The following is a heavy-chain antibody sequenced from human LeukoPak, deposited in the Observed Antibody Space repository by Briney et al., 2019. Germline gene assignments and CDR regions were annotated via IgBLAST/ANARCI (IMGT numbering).Heavy chain of an antibody. J-gene: IGHJ6*02. CDR2: ISSSSSYI. D-gene: IGHD5-18*01. Sequence: PGGSLRLSCAASGFTFSSYSMNWVRQAPGKGLEWVSSISSSSSYIYYADSVKGRFTISRDNAKNSLYLQMNSLRAEDTAVYYCARDQIQLWFTGDYYYGMDVWGQGTTVTVSS. CDR1: GFTFSSYS. V-gene: IGHV3-21*01. CDR3: ARDQIQLWFTGDYYYGMDV.